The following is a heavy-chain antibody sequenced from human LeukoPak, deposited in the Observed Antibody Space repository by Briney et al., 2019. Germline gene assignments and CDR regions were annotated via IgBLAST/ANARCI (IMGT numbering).Heavy chain of an antibody. V-gene: IGHV4-39*02. CDR3: ARVWTTWGFDY. J-gene: IGHJ4*02. CDR1: GGSIASSSYY. CDR2: IFYSGST. D-gene: IGHD3/OR15-3a*01. Sequence: SERLSLTCTVSGGSIASSSYYWGWIRQPPGKGLEWIATIFYSGSTYYNPSLKSRVTISVDTSKAQFSLKMTSVTAAVTAVYYCARVWTTWGFDYWGQGTLVTVSS.